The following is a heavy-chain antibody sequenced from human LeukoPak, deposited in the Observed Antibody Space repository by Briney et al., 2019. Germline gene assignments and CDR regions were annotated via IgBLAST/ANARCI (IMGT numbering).Heavy chain of an antibody. V-gene: IGHV2-5*02. CDR2: IYWDDDK. D-gene: IGHD3-10*01. CDR3: ARIWFGELFGGAFDI. J-gene: IGHJ3*02. CDR1: GFSLSTSGVG. Sequence: SGPTLVKPTQTLTLTCTFSGFSLSTSGVGGGWIRQPPEKALEWLALIYWDDDKRYSPSLRSRLTITKDTSKNQVVLTMTNMDPVDTATYYCARIWFGELFGGAFDIWGQGTMVTVSS.